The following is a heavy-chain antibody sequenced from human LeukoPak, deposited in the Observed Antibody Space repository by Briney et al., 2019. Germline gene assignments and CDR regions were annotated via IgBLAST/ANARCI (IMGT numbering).Heavy chain of an antibody. Sequence: ASVRVSCKASGYTFTSYGISWVRQAPGQGLEWMGWISAYNGNTNYAQKLQGRVTMTTDTSTSTAYMELRSLRSDDTAVYYCARVSHYDSSGYYYAHPYFDYWGQGTLVTVSS. CDR3: ARVSHYDSSGYYYAHPYFDY. D-gene: IGHD3-22*01. CDR2: ISAYNGNT. V-gene: IGHV1-18*01. J-gene: IGHJ4*02. CDR1: GYTFTSYG.